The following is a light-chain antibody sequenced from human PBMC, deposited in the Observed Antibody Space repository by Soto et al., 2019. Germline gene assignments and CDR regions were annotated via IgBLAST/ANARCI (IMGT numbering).Light chain of an antibody. CDR1: QSVTNNY. V-gene: IGKV3-20*01. CDR3: QQYASSRT. CDR2: GAS. Sequence: EIVFTQSPVTLSLSPGERATLSCRASQSVTNNYLAWFQQKPGQAPRLLMYGASSRATGIPDRFSGSGSGTDFTLTITRLEPEDFAVYYCQQYASSRTFGQGTKVDI. J-gene: IGKJ1*01.